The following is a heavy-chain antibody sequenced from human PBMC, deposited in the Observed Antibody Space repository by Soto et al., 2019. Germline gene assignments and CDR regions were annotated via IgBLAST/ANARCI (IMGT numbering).Heavy chain of an antibody. J-gene: IGHJ4*02. CDR1: GFTYTYYW. CDR3: ARVSGYVTASSVNHYFVY. Sequence: DVQLVESGGGLVQPGGSLRLSCVASGFTYTYYWMSWVRQAPGKGLEWVARIKFDGTNIQYAYSVNGRFTISRDNTEKSLFLQIIILRGGDTAVYYCARVSGYVTASSVNHYFVYWGQGSLFTVSS. D-gene: IGHD3-10*01. CDR2: IKFDGTNI. V-gene: IGHV3-7*01.